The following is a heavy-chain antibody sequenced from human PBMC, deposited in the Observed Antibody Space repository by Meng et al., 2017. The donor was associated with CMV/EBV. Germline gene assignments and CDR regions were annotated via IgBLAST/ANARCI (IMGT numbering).Heavy chain of an antibody. V-gene: IGHV3-23*03. CDR2: IYSGGSST. J-gene: IGHJ6*02. D-gene: IGHD2-2*01. Sequence: GGSLRLSCAASGFTFSSYAMSWVRQAPGKGLEWVSVIYSGGSSTYYADSVKGRFIISRDNSKNTLYLQMNSLRAEDTAVYYCAYQRRTYYYYGMDVWGQGTTVTVSS. CDR3: AYQRRTYYYYGMDV. CDR1: GFTFSSYA.